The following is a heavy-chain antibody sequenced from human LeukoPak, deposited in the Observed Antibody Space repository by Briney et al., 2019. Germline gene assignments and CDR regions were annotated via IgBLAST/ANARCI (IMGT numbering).Heavy chain of an antibody. CDR1: GFPFSRYP. CDR3: ARLGVREGIDF. V-gene: IGHV3-23*01. CDR2: ISNSGGAT. J-gene: IGHJ4*02. D-gene: IGHD1-26*01. Sequence: GGSLRLSCAASGFPFSRYPMSWVRQASGTGLEWVSSISNSGGATYYTDSVKGRFIISRDNSKNTLVLEMNSLRVDDTAEYFCARLGVREGIDFWGQGALVTVSS.